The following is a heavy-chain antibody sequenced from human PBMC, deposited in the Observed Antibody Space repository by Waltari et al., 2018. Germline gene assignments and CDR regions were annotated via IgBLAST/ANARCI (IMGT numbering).Heavy chain of an antibody. CDR3: ARVVVGPLDAFDI. Sequence: QVQLVQSGAEVKKPGASVKVSCKASGYTFTSSSMPWVRQATGHGLEWMGIINPSGGSTSYAQKFQGRVTMTRDTSTSTVYMELSSLRSEDTAVYYCARVVVGPLDAFDIWGQGTMVTVSS. CDR1: GYTFTSSS. J-gene: IGHJ3*02. CDR2: INPSGGST. D-gene: IGHD3-22*01. V-gene: IGHV1-46*01.